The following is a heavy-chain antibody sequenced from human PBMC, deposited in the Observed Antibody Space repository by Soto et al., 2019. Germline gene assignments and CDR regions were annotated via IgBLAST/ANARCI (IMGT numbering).Heavy chain of an antibody. CDR1: GFTFTSYA. CDR2: VSHDGINK. V-gene: IGHV3-30-3*01. Sequence: GGSLRLSCAASGFTFTSYAMHWVRQAPGKGLEWVAVVSHDGINKYYADSVNGRLTISRDSSKNTVFLQMNSLRSEDTAVYYCTRKFYDILNGYHGGAFDIWGQGTMVTVSS. J-gene: IGHJ3*02. CDR3: TRKFYDILNGYHGGAFDI. D-gene: IGHD3-9*01.